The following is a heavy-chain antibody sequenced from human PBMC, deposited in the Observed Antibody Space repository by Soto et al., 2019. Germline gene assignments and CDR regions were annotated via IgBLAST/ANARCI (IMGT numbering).Heavy chain of an antibody. V-gene: IGHV3-23*01. CDR2: ISGSGGST. CDR3: AKHLNTDFDWLLSPLGY. CDR1: GFTFSSYA. J-gene: IGHJ4*02. Sequence: GGSLRLSCAASGFTFSSYAMSWVRQAPGKGLEWVSAISGSGGSTYYADSVKGRFTISRDNSKNTLYLQMNSLRAEDTAVYYCAKHLNTDFDWLLSPLGYWGQGTLVTVSS. D-gene: IGHD3-9*01.